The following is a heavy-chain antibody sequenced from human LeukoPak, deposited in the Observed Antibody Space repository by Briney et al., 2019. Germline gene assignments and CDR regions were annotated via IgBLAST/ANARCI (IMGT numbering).Heavy chain of an antibody. Sequence: ASVKVSCKASGYTFTSYGISWVRQAPGQGLEWMGWINTNTGNPTYAQGFTGRFVFSLDTSVSTAYLQISSLKAEDTAVYYCARKHRRTAVAGNWFDPWGQGTLVTVSS. J-gene: IGHJ5*02. V-gene: IGHV7-4-1*02. CDR3: ARKHRRTAVAGNWFDP. D-gene: IGHD6-19*01. CDR1: GYTFTSYG. CDR2: INTNTGNP.